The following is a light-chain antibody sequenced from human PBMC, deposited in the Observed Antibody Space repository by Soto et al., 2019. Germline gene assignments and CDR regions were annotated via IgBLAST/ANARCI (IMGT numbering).Light chain of an antibody. CDR3: PSWTTSTTMI. CDR1: SSDIGAYNF. Sequence: QSALTQPASVSGSPGQSITISCTGTSSDIGAYNFVSWYQQHPGKAPKLMLYDVNIRPSGVSNRFSGSKSGNTASLTISGLHAEDEAAYYFPSWTTSTTMIFGGGTKLTVL. J-gene: IGLJ2*01. V-gene: IGLV2-14*03. CDR2: DVN.